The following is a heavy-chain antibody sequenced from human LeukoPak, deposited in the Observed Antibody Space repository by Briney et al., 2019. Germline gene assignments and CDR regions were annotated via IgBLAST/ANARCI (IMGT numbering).Heavy chain of an antibody. J-gene: IGHJ4*02. D-gene: IGHD2-15*01. Sequence: GRSLRLSCAASGFTFSSYGMHWVRQAPGKGLEWVAVISYDGGNKYYADSVKGRFTISRDNSKNTLYLQMNGLRAEDTAVYYCAKVKDFVDYWGQGTLVTVSS. CDR2: ISYDGGNK. V-gene: IGHV3-30*18. CDR3: AKVKDFVDY. CDR1: GFTFSSYG.